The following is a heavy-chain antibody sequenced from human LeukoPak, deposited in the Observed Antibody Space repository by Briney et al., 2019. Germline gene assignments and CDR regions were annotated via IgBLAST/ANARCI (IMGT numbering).Heavy chain of an antibody. V-gene: IGHV4-4*07. CDR2: IYTSGST. CDR1: GGSISSYY. J-gene: IGHJ3*02. Sequence: SETLSLTCTVSGGSISSYYWSWIRQPAGKGLEWIGRIYTSGSTNYNPSLKSRVTMSVDTSKNQFSLKLSSVTAADTAVYYCARSGIKMIVVVNGALDIWGQGTMVTVSS. CDR3: ARSGIKMIVVVNGALDI. D-gene: IGHD3-22*01.